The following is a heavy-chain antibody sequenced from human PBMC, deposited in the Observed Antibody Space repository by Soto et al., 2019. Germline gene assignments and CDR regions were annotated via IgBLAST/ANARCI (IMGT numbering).Heavy chain of an antibody. V-gene: IGHV1-69*01. CDR3: ARENGALGAFDI. J-gene: IGHJ3*02. D-gene: IGHD3-10*01. CDR1: GDTFSTYA. Sequence: QVHLVQSGAEVKKPGSSVKVSCKASGDTFSTYAYNWVRQAPGQGLEWMGGITPIFDTKNNAQNFQARVNISADDSTSTVFMELSSLRFVDTAVYYCARENGALGAFDIWGQGSMVTVSS. CDR2: ITPIFDTK.